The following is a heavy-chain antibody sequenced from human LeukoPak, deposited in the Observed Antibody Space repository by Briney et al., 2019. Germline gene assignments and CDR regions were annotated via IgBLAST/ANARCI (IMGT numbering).Heavy chain of an antibody. Sequence: PSETLSLTCTVSGGSISSYYWSWIRQPPGKGLEWIGYIYYSGSTNYNPSLKSRVTISVDTSKNQFSLKLSSVTAADTAVYYCARAKDIVVAYYYYGMDVWGQGTTVTVSS. V-gene: IGHV4-59*01. CDR1: GGSISSYY. CDR2: IYYSGST. J-gene: IGHJ6*02. D-gene: IGHD2-15*01. CDR3: ARAKDIVVAYYYYGMDV.